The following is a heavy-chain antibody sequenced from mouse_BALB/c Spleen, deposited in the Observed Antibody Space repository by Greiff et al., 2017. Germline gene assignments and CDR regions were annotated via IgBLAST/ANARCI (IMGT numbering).Heavy chain of an antibody. D-gene: IGHD2-4*01. CDR2: IWWNDNK. J-gene: IGHJ2*01. Sequence: QVTLKVSGPGILQPSQTLSLTCSFSGFSLSTYGIGVGWIRQPSGKGLEWLAHIWWNDNKYYNTALKSRLTISKDTSNNQVFLKIASVDTADTATYYCARIGGSYYDYDVHFDYWGQGTTLTVSS. CDR3: ARIGGSYYDYDVHFDY. V-gene: IGHV8-11*01. CDR1: GFSLSTYGIG.